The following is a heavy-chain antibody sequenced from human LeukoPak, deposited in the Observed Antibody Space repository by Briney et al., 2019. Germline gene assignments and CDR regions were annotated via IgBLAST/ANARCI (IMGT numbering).Heavy chain of an antibody. D-gene: IGHD2-8*01. CDR1: GDSISGFY. CDR2: IHYSGNS. J-gene: IGHJ5*02. CDR3: VLAPNSNWFDL. V-gene: IGHV4-59*08. Sequence: SETLSLTCSVSGDSISGFYWNWIRQSPGKGLEWIGNIHYSGNSNYNPSLKSRVTISIDTSRKQFFLKLSSVTAADTAVYYCVLAPNSNWFDLWGQGTQVTVSS.